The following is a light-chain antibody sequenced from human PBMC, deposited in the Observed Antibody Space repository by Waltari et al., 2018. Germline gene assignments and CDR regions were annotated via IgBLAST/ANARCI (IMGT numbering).Light chain of an antibody. V-gene: IGLV4-69*01. CDR1: SGHSSNV. CDR2: VYSEGSH. CDR3: QTGGHGTWV. J-gene: IGLJ3*02. Sequence: QLVLTQSPSASASLGASIKLTCTLSSGHSSNVIAWLQQQPEKGPRYLVKVYSEGSHRRGNEIPARFSGASSGAERYLTISGLQSEDEADYYCQTGGHGTWVFGGGTRLTVL.